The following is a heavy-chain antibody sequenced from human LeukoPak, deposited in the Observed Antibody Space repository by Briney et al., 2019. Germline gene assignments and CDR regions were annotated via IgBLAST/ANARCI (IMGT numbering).Heavy chain of an antibody. V-gene: IGHV3-30*18. CDR3: AKSPRIVVVTGVDY. Sequence: GGSLRLSCAASGFTFSSYGMHWVRQAPGKGLEWVAVISYDGSNKYYADSVKGRFTISRDNSKNTLYLQMNSLRAEDTAVYYCAKSPRIVVVTGVDYWGQGTLVTVSS. CDR1: GFTFSSYG. J-gene: IGHJ4*02. D-gene: IGHD2-21*02. CDR2: ISYDGSNK.